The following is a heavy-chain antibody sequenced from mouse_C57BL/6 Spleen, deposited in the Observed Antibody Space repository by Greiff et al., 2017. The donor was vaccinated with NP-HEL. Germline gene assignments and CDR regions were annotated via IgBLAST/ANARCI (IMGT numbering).Heavy chain of an antibody. Sequence: EVKLMESGGDLVKPGGSLKLSCAASGFTFSSYGMSWVRQTPDKRLEWVATISSGGSYTYYPDSVKGRFTISRDNAKNTLYLQMSSLKSEDTAMDYCARRVYEGAMDYWGQGTSVTVSS. CDR2: ISSGGSYT. CDR1: GFTFSSYG. CDR3: ARRVYEGAMDY. J-gene: IGHJ4*01. V-gene: IGHV5-6*01. D-gene: IGHD2-3*01.